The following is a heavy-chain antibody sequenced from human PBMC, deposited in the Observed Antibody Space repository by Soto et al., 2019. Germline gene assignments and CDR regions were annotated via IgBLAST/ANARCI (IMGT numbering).Heavy chain of an antibody. V-gene: IGHV6-1*01. CDR1: GDSVSSNSAA. J-gene: IGHJ6*02. Sequence: SQTLSLTCAISGDSVSSNSAAWNWIRQSPSRGLEWLGRTYYRSKWYNDYAVSVKGRITINPDTSKNQFSLQLNSVTPEDMAVYYCASSGTGYSSSWSDYYYGMDVWGQGTTVTVSS. CDR2: TYYRSKWYN. D-gene: IGHD6-13*01. CDR3: ASSGTGYSSSWSDYYYGMDV.